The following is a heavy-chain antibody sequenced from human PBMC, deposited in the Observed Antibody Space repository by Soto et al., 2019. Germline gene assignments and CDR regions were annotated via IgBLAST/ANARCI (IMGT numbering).Heavy chain of an antibody. V-gene: IGHV3-23*01. J-gene: IGHJ5*02. D-gene: IGHD3-10*01. CDR2: ISGSGGST. CDR1: GFTFSSYA. Sequence: PGGSLRLSCAASGFTFSSYAMGWVRQAPGKGLEWVSAISGSGGSTYYADSVKGRFTISRDNSKNTLYLQMNSRRAEDTAVYYCAKNTGIGPWVVRGVYWVPWGQGTLVTVSS. CDR3: AKNTGIGPWVVRGVYWVP.